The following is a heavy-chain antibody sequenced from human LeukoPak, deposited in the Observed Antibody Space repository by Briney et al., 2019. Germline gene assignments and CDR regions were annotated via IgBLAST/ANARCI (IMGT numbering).Heavy chain of an antibody. D-gene: IGHD6-19*01. CDR3: ARGLRQWLIRYYFDY. V-gene: IGHV4-34*01. Sequence: PSETLSLTCAVYGGSFSGYYWSWIRQPPGKGLEWIGEINHSGSTNYNPSLKSRVTISVDTSKNQFSLKLSSVTAADTAVYYCARGLRQWLIRYYFDYWGQGTLVTVSS. CDR1: GGSFSGYY. J-gene: IGHJ4*02. CDR2: INHSGST.